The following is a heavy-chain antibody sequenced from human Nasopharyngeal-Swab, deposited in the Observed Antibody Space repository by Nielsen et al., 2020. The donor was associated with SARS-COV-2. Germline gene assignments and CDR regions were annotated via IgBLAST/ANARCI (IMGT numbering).Heavy chain of an antibody. V-gene: IGHV4-31*03. CDR1: GGSISSGGYY. J-gene: IGHJ2*01. Sequence: SETLSLTCTVSGGSISSGGYYWSWIRQHPGKGLEWIGYIYYSGSTYYNPSLKSRVTISVDTSKNQFSLKLSSVTAADTAVYYCARAVAGRNRYFDLWGRGTLVTVSS. CDR2: IYYSGST. CDR3: ARAVAGRNRYFDL. D-gene: IGHD6-19*01.